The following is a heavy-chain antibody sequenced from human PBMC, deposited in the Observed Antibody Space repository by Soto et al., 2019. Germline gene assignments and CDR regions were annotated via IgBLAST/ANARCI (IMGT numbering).Heavy chain of an antibody. V-gene: IGHV3-21*06. Sequence: GGSLRLSCAASGFTFSYYALHWVRRAPGKGLEWVSSISGIRDYIRYADSVKGRFTISRDNAKTSLYLQMNSLTAEDTAVYYCAREGVHNYNECYFDYWGQGTPVTVSS. CDR3: AREGVHNYNECYFDY. J-gene: IGHJ4*02. D-gene: IGHD3-22*01. CDR1: GFTFSYYA. CDR2: ISGIRDYI.